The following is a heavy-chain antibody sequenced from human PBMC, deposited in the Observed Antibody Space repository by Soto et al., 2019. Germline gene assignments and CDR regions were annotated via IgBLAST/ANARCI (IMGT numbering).Heavy chain of an antibody. D-gene: IGHD3-3*01. CDR3: AREPYDFWSGLLSGIYGMDV. V-gene: IGHV3-30-3*01. Sequence: QVQLVESGGGVVQPGRSPRLSCAASGFTFSSYAMHWVRQAPGKGLEWVAVISYDGSNKYYADSVKGRFTISRDNSKNTLYLQMNSLRAEDTAVYYCAREPYDFWSGLLSGIYGMDVWGQGTTVTVSS. CDR1: GFTFSSYA. J-gene: IGHJ6*02. CDR2: ISYDGSNK.